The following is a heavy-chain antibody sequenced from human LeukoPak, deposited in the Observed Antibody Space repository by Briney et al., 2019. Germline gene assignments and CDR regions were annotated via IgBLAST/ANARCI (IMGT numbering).Heavy chain of an antibody. J-gene: IGHJ5*02. CDR3: ARDLTIFGVVQPPELTP. D-gene: IGHD3-3*01. CDR2: ISYDGSNK. CDR1: GFTFSSYA. V-gene: IGHV3-30*01. Sequence: PGGSLRLSCAASGFTFSSYAMHWVRQAPGKGLEWVAVISYDGSNKYYADSVKGRFTISRDNSKNTLYLQMNSLRAEDTAVYYCARDLTIFGVVQPPELTPWGQGTLVTVSS.